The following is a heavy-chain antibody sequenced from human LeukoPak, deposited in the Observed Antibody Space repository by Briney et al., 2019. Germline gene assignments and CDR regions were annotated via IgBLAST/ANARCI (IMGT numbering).Heavy chain of an antibody. CDR1: GGSISSSSYY. V-gene: IGHV4-39*07. J-gene: IGHJ3*02. CDR3: ARRRYYDRKGDAFDI. D-gene: IGHD3-22*01. Sequence: SETLSLTCTVSGGSISSSSYYWGWIRQPPGKGLEWIGSIYYSGSTYYNPSLKSRVTISVDTSKNQFSPKLSSVTAADTAVYYCARRRYYDRKGDAFDIWGQGTMVTVSS. CDR2: IYYSGST.